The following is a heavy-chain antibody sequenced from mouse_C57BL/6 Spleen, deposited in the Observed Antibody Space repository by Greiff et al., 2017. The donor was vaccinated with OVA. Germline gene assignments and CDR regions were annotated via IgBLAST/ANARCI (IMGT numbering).Heavy chain of an antibody. Sequence: QVQLQQSGAELVKPGASVKMSCKASGYTFTSYWITWVKQRPGQGLEWIGDIYPGSGSTNYNEKFKSKATLTVDTSSSTAYMQLSSLTSEDSAVYYCARGGYDGYYDYAMDYWGQGTSVTVSS. J-gene: IGHJ4*01. D-gene: IGHD2-3*01. CDR3: ARGGYDGYYDYAMDY. V-gene: IGHV1-55*01. CDR2: IYPGSGST. CDR1: GYTFTSYW.